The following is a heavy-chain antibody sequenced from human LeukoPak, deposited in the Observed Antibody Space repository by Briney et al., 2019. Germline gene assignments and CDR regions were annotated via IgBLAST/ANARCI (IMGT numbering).Heavy chain of an antibody. D-gene: IGHD1-26*01. V-gene: IGHV3-30*16. J-gene: IGHJ6*03. CDR1: VFTFSSYA. CDR2: ISYDGSNK. CDR3: ARCVGGYYYYYMDV. Sequence: GRSLRLSCAVSVFTFSSYAMHWVRHAPGKRLEWGAVISYDGSNKYYADSVKGRFTISRDNSKNTLYLQMNSLRAEDTAVYYCARCVGGYYYYYMDVWGKGTTVTVSS.